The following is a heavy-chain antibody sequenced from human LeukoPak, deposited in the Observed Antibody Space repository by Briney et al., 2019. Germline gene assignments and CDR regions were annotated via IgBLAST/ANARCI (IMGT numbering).Heavy chain of an antibody. D-gene: IGHD6-6*01. CDR2: IRYDGSNK. CDR3: ARAGRRLLFLES. V-gene: IGHV3-30*02. Sequence: GGSLRLSCAASGFTFSSYGMHWVRQAPGKGLEWVAFIRYDGSNKYYADSVKGRFTISRDNSKNTLYLQMNSLRPEDTAVYYCARAGRRLLFLESWGLGTLVTVSS. J-gene: IGHJ4*02. CDR1: GFTFSSYG.